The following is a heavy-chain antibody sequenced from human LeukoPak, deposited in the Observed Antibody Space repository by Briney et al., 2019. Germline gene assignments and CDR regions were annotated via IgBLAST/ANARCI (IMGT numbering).Heavy chain of an antibody. J-gene: IGHJ4*02. D-gene: IGHD4-11*01. Sequence: PGGSLRLSCAASGFTFSSYWMHWVRQAPGKGLVWVSRINSDGSSTSYADSVTARFTISRDNAKNTLYLQMNSLRAEDTAVYYCASEHDYSNHFDYWGQGTLVTVSS. CDR3: ASEHDYSNHFDY. CDR2: INSDGSST. V-gene: IGHV3-74*01. CDR1: GFTFSSYW.